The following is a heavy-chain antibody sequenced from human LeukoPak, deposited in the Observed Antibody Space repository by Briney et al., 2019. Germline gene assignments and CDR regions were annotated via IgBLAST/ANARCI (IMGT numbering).Heavy chain of an antibody. CDR2: INNDGSST. CDR3: AREGYYGSGGGYYYYYMDV. Sequence: PGGSLRLSCGASGFTFSSYWMHWVRQAPGKGLVWVSRINNDGSSTSYADSVQGRFTISRDNAKNTLYLQMNSLRAEDTALYYCAREGYYGSGGGYYYYYMDVWGKGTTVTVSS. D-gene: IGHD3-10*01. J-gene: IGHJ6*03. CDR1: GFTFSSYW. V-gene: IGHV3-74*01.